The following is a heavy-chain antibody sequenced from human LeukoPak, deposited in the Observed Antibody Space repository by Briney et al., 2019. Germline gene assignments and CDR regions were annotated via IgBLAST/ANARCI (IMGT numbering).Heavy chain of an antibody. CDR2: ISWNSGSI. Sequence: PGGSLRLSCAASGFTFDDYAMYWVRQAPGKGLEWVSGISWNSGSIDYADSVKGRFTISRDNSKNTVYLQMRNLRVEHTAVYYCAKVVAGNIDYYFDYWGQGILVAVSS. V-gene: IGHV3-9*01. D-gene: IGHD2/OR15-2a*01. CDR1: GFTFDDYA. CDR3: AKVVAGNIDYYFDY. J-gene: IGHJ4*02.